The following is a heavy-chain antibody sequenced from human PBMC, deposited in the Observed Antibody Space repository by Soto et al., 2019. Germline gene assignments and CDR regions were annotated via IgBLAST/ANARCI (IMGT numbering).Heavy chain of an antibody. CDR2: IKQDGSEK. V-gene: IGHV3-7*01. J-gene: IGHJ6*02. CDR1: GFTFSTYW. CDR3: VRDWSTFWGMDV. Sequence: VGSLRLSCAVSGFTFSTYWMNWVRQAPGKGLEWVANIKQDGSEKYYVDSVKGRFAISRDNAKDSLFLQMNNLRAEDTAVYYCVRDWSTFWGMDVWGQGTTVTVSS.